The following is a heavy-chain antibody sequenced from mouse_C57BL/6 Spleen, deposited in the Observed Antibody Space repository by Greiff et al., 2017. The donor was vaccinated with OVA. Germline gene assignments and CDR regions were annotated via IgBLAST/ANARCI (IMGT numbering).Heavy chain of an antibody. Sequence: QVQLQQPGTELVKPGASVKLSCKASGYTFTSYWMHWVKQRPGQGLEWIGNINPSNGGTNYNEKFKSKATLTVDKSSSTAYMQLSSLTSEDSAVDYCARSPYYGSSRYCDVWGTGTTVTVSS. V-gene: IGHV1-53*01. CDR3: ARSPYYGSSRYCDV. D-gene: IGHD1-1*01. CDR2: INPSNGGT. CDR1: GYTFTSYW. J-gene: IGHJ1*03.